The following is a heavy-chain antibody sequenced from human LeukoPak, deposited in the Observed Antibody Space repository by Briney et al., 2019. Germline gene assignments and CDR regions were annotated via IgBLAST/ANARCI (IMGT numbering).Heavy chain of an antibody. V-gene: IGHV1-69*05. Sequence: SVTVSCKASRGTFSSYAISWVRQAPGQGLEWMGGIIPIFATANYAQKFQGRGTITTDESTSTAYMELSSLRAEDTAVYYCARGVIPSSYYDFWSGYYYYMDVWGKGTTVTVSS. CDR1: RGTFSSYA. D-gene: IGHD3-3*01. J-gene: IGHJ6*03. CDR3: ARGVIPSSYYDFWSGYYYYMDV. CDR2: IIPIFATA.